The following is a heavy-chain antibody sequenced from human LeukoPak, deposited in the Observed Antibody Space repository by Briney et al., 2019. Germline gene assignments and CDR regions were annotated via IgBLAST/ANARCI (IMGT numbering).Heavy chain of an antibody. CDR2: ISAYNGNT. CDR3: ARDREDIVVVVAATWFDP. V-gene: IGHV1-18*01. CDR1: GYTFTSYG. J-gene: IGHJ5*02. Sequence: ASVKVSCKASGYTFTSYGISWVRQAPGQGLEWMGWISAYNGNTNYAQKLQGRVTMTTDTSTSTAYMELRSLRSDDTAVYCCARDREDIVVVVAATWFDPWGQGTLVTVSS. D-gene: IGHD2-15*01.